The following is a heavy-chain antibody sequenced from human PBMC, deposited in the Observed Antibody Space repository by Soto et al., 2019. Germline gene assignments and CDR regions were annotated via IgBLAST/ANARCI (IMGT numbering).Heavy chain of an antibody. J-gene: IGHJ6*02. CDR2: INHSGST. CDR3: GRGGGGVAPYCYSGYYYYYCMDF. D-gene: IGHD2-15*01. V-gene: IGHV4-34*01. CDR1: GGSFSGNY. Sequence: KSSETLSLTCAVYGGSFSGNYWSWIRQPPGKGLEWMGEINHSGSTNYNPSLKSRGTISVDTSKNQFSLKLSYVTAADTAVYYCGRGGGGVAPYCYSGYYYYYCMDFWGQGTTVTVSS.